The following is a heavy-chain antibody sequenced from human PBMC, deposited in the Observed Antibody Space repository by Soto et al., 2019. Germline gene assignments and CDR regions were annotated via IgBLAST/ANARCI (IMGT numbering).Heavy chain of an antibody. CDR1: GGSIRSGDNY. V-gene: IGHV4-30-4*01. D-gene: IGHD3-16*01. CDR3: VRGNYAPLPRY. CDR2: IYNGGST. J-gene: IGHJ4*02. Sequence: SETLSLTCTVSGGSIRSGDNYWSWIRQPPGKGLEWIVYIYNGGSTYYNPSLKSRVTMALDTSKNQFSLQLSSVTAAETAVYYCVRGNYAPLPRYWGQGTLVTVSS.